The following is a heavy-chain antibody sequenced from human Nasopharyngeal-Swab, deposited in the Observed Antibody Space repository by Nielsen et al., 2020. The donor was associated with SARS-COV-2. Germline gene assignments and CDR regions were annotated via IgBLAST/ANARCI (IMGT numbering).Heavy chain of an antibody. CDR3: ARDGHHLVNWFDP. D-gene: IGHD4-23*01. CDR2: INTKTGNP. V-gene: IGHV7-4-1*02. J-gene: IGHJ5*02. Sequence: WVRQAPGQGLEWMGWINTKTGNPTYAQGFTGRFVFSLDTSVSTAYLQISSLNAKDTAVYYCARDGHHLVNWFDPWGQGTLVTVSS.